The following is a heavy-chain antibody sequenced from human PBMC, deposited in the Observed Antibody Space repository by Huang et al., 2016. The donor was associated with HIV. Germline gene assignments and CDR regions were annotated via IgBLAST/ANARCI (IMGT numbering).Heavy chain of an antibody. D-gene: IGHD3-22*01. CDR2: IIPIFGTA. CDR3: ARARGYYDSSVSYYFDY. J-gene: IGHJ4*02. CDR1: GGTFSSYA. V-gene: IGHV1-69*13. Sequence: QVQLVQSGAEVKKPGSSVKVSCKASGGTFSSYAISWVRQAPGQGREWRGGIIPIFGTANYAQKVQGRVTITADESTSTAYMELSSLRSEDTAVYYCARARGYYDSSVSYYFDYWGQGTLVTVSS.